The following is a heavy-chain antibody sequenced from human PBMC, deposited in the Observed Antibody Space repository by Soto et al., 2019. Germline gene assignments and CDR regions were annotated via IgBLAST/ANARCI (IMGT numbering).Heavy chain of an antibody. Sequence: ASVKVSWKASGYTFPNFGISWVRQAPGQGLEWLGWISTDNGDTKYAQKIQARVTLTTDTATTTVYMELTSLRPDGTAVYYCTRDAKYHDILTGHFVNAHWGQGTLVTVSS. CDR1: GYTFPNFG. J-gene: IGHJ4*02. CDR2: ISTDNGDT. CDR3: TRDAKYHDILTGHFVNAH. V-gene: IGHV1-18*04. D-gene: IGHD3-9*01.